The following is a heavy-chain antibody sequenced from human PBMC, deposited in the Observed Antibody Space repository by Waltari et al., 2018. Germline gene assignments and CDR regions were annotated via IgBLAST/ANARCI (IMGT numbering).Heavy chain of an antibody. V-gene: IGHV3-23*01. CDR2: LSGSAALT. J-gene: IGHJ3*02. Sequence: EVQLLESGGGLVQPGGSLRLSCTASGFTFSNYDMNWVRQAPGWGLEWVSRLSGSAALTHYADSVKGRFIISRENSKNTLFLQMNSLRAEDTAIYYCAKDLTGWGAFDIWGQGTMVTVSS. D-gene: IGHD1-20*01. CDR1: GFTFSNYD. CDR3: AKDLTGWGAFDI.